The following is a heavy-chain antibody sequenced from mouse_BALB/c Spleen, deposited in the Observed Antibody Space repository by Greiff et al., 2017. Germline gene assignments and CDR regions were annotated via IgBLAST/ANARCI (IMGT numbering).Heavy chain of an antibody. CDR3: ARGGIYYDAMDY. CDR2: ISSGGST. CDR1: GFTFSSYA. J-gene: IGHJ4*01. D-gene: IGHD2-1*01. Sequence: EVKVVESGGGLVKPGGSLKLSCAASGFTFSSYAMSWVRQTPEKRLEWVASISSGGSTYYPDSVKGRFTISRDNARNILYLQMSSLRSEDTAMYYCARGGIYYDAMDYWGQGTSVTVSS. V-gene: IGHV5-6-5*01.